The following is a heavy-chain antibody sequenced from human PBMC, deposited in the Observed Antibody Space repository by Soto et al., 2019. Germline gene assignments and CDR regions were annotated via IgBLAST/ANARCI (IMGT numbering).Heavy chain of an antibody. D-gene: IGHD3-3*01. V-gene: IGHV1-8*01. J-gene: IGHJ6*03. CDR2: MNPNSGNT. Sequence: GQGLEWMGWMNPNSGNTGYAQKFQGRVTMTRNTSISTAYMELSSLRSEDTAVCYCARTRLRFLEWFPTQDTAKYYYYYMDVWGKGTTVTVSS. CDR3: ARTRLRFLEWFPTQDTAKYYYYYMDV.